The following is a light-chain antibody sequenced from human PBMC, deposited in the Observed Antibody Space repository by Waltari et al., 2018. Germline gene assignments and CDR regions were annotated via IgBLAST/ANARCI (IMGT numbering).Light chain of an antibody. Sequence: EIVLTQSPGTLSLSPGERATLYCRASQGVSSRYLAWYQQKPGQAPRLLIYGSSSRATGIPDRFSGSGSGTDFTLTIRRLEPEDFAVYYCQQYGSSPQTFGQGTKVEIK. CDR3: QQYGSSPQT. J-gene: IGKJ1*01. CDR1: QGVSSRY. V-gene: IGKV3-20*01. CDR2: GSS.